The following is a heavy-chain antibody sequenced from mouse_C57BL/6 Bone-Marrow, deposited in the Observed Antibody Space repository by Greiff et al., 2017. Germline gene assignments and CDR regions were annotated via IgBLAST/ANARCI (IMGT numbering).Heavy chain of an antibody. CDR3: ARLGPALCAY. D-gene: IGHD4-1*01. CDR1: GYTFTSYW. CDR2: IDPSDSYT. Sequence: QVQLQQPGAELVMPGASVKLSCKASGYTFTSYWMHWVKQRPGQGLEWIGEIDPSDSYTNYNQKFKGKSTLTVDKSSSTAYMQLSSLTSEDSAFYYCARLGPALCAYWGQGTLVTVSA. V-gene: IGHV1-69*01. J-gene: IGHJ3*01.